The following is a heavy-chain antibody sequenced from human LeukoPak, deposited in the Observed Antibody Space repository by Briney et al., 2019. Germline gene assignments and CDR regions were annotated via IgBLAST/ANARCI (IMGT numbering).Heavy chain of an antibody. CDR2: ILASGGTT. CDR3: AKNYYDYTGPYSWVFDY. V-gene: IGHV3-23*01. J-gene: IGHJ4*02. CDR1: GFTFTNFA. Sequence: GGSLRLSCPASGFTFTNFAMSWVRQAPGKGLEWVSGILASGGTTYYADSVKGRFTSSRDNSKNTLYLQMSSLRAEDTAIYYCAKNYYDYTGPYSWVFDYWGQGTLVTVSS. D-gene: IGHD3-22*01.